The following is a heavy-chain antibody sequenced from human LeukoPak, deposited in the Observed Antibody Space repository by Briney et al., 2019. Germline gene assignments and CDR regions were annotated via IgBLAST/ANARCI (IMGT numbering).Heavy chain of an antibody. CDR2: INTDGSST. V-gene: IGHV3-74*01. Sequence: GGSLRLSCAASGFTFSNYWMHWVRQAPGKGLVWVSRINTDGSSTSYVDSVKGRFTISRDNAKNTLYLQMNSLRAEDTAVYYCARGALDAATPFDSWGQGTLVTVSS. CDR3: ARGALDAATPFDS. J-gene: IGHJ5*01. CDR1: GFTFSNYW. D-gene: IGHD2-15*01.